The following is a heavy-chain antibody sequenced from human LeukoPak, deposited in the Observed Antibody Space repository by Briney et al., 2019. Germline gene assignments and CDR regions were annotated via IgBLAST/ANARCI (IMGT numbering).Heavy chain of an antibody. CDR3: ARLYSNYDFDY. CDR1: GDSISSYY. D-gene: IGHD4-11*01. V-gene: IGHV4-4*07. CDR2: VSTTGST. Sequence: SETPSLTCTVSGDSISSYYWCWIRQPAGKGLEWIGRVSTTGSTNYNPSLKSRVTMSVDTSKNQFSLNLNSVTAADAAVYYCARLYSNYDFDYWGQGTLVTVSS. J-gene: IGHJ4*02.